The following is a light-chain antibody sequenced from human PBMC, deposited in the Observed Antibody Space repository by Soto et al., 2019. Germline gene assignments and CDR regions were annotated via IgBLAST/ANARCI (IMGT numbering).Light chain of an antibody. CDR2: DVT. Sequence: QSALTQPASVSGSPGQSITISCTGTSSDVGGYNHVSWYQQHPGKAPKLMISDVTNRPSGVSNRFSGSKSGNTASLTISGLQAEDEAEYYCSSYTSSTTFVFGTGTKLTVL. J-gene: IGLJ1*01. V-gene: IGLV2-14*03. CDR1: SSDVGGYNH. CDR3: SSYTSSTTFV.